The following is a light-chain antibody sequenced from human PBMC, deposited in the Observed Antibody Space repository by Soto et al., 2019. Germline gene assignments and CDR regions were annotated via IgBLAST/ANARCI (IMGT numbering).Light chain of an antibody. CDR3: HQRSVWPLT. CDR1: QSVSSY. Sequence: EIVLTQSPATLSLSPGERATLSCRASQSVSSYLAWYQQKPGQAPRLLIYGASTRATGIPARFGGSGSGTDFTLTISSLVPEDVAVYYCHQRSVWPLTFGGGTTVEIK. CDR2: GAS. V-gene: IGKV3-11*01. J-gene: IGKJ4*01.